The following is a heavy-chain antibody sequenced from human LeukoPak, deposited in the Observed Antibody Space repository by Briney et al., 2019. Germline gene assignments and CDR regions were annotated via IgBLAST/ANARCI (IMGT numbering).Heavy chain of an antibody. CDR2: ISGSGSGT. CDR1: GFTFSSNA. J-gene: IGHJ4*02. CDR3: AKTFSSATHFDD. V-gene: IGHV3-23*01. D-gene: IGHD6-19*01. Sequence: GGSLRLSCAASGFTFSSNAMSWVRQTPGKGLEWVSSISGSGSGTYYRDSVKGRFTISRDNSKNTLYLQMNSLRGEDTAVYYCAKTFSSATHFDDWSQGTLVTVSS.